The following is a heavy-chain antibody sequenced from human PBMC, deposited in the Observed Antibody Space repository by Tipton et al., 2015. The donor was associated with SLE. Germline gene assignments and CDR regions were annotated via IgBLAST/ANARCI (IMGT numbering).Heavy chain of an antibody. CDR1: GESFSGYY. D-gene: IGHD3-22*01. V-gene: IGHV4-34*01. CDR2: INHGGGT. J-gene: IGHJ3*02. Sequence: TLSLTCAVYGESFSGYYWSWIRQPPGTGLEWIGEINHGGGTNYDPSLKSRVTISADTSKNHFSLKLTSVTAADTAVYYCARASGGYYDTTGPHAFDIWGQGTMVTVSS. CDR3: ARASGGYYDTTGPHAFDI.